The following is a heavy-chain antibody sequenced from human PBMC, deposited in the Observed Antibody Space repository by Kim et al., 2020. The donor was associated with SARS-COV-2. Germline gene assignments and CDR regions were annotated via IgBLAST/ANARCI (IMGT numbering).Heavy chain of an antibody. Sequence: ASVKVSCKASGYTFTSYGISWVRQAPGQGLEWMGWISAYNGNTNYAQKLQGRVTMTTDTSTSTAYMELRSLRSDDTAVYYCARHSSSGYYNDAFDIWGQGTMVTVSS. D-gene: IGHD3-22*01. J-gene: IGHJ3*02. V-gene: IGHV1-18*04. CDR3: ARHSSSGYYNDAFDI. CDR2: ISAYNGNT. CDR1: GYTFTSYG.